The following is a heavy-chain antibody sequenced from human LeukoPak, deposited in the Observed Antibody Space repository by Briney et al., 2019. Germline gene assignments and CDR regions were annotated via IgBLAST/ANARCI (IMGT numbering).Heavy chain of an antibody. V-gene: IGHV4-34*01. D-gene: IGHD3-10*01. J-gene: IGHJ4*02. CDR2: INHSGST. CDR1: GGSFSGYY. Sequence: PSETLSLTCAVYGGSFSGYYWSWIRQPLGKGLEWIGEINHSGSTNYNPSLKSRVTISVDTSKNQFSLKLSSVTAADTAVYYCASLYPRGYWGQGTLVTVSS. CDR3: ASLYPRGY.